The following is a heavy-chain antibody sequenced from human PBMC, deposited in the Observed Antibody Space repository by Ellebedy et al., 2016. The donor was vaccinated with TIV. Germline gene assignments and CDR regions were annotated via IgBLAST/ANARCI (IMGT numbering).Heavy chain of an antibody. CDR1: GFTFSSYG. D-gene: IGHD4-17*01. V-gene: IGHV3-33*01. CDR2: IWYDGSNK. CDR3: ARPPYGDYNIYDAFDI. J-gene: IGHJ3*02. Sequence: GESLKISCAASGFTFSSYGMHWVRQAPGKGLEWVAVIWYDGSNKYYADSVKGRFTISRDNSKNTLYLQMNSLRAEDTAVYYCARPPYGDYNIYDAFDIWGQGTMVTVSS.